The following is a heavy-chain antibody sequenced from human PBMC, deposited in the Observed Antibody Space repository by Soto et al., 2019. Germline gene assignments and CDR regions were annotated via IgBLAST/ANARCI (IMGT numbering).Heavy chain of an antibody. Sequence: TGGSLRLSCAASGFTFSSYAMSWVRQAPGKGLEWVSAISGSGGSTYYADSVKGRFTISRDNSKNTLYLQMNSLRAEDTAVYYCAKEGHYYDSSGYYYFDYWGQGTLITVSS. D-gene: IGHD3-22*01. CDR2: ISGSGGST. J-gene: IGHJ4*02. CDR3: AKEGHYYDSSGYYYFDY. CDR1: GFTFSSYA. V-gene: IGHV3-23*01.